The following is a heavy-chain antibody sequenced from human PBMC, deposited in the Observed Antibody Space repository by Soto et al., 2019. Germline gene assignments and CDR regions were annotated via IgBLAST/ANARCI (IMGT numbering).Heavy chain of an antibody. V-gene: IGHV1-2*02. CDR3: ARGREMATIADY. J-gene: IGHJ4*02. CDR1: GYILTDYY. D-gene: IGHD5-12*01. CDR2: ISPNGGGT. Sequence: ASVKVSCKASGYILTDYYIYWVRQAPGQGLEWMGWISPNGGGTNYAQKFQGRVTVTRDTSISTAYMELSRLRSDDTAIYYCARGREMATIADYWGQGTLVTVSS.